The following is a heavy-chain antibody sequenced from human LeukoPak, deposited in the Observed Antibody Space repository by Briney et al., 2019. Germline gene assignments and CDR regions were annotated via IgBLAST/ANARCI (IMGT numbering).Heavy chain of an antibody. CDR3: ATDQRGAGLGFVYGSGSFNGLDV. D-gene: IGHD3-10*01. J-gene: IGHJ6*02. V-gene: IGHV1-24*01. CDR2: FDPEDGET. Sequence: GASVRVSCKVSGYTLTELSIHWVRQAPGKGLEWMGGFDPEDGETIYAQKFQGRVTMTEDTSTDTGYMELRSLRSEDTAVYYCATDQRGAGLGFVYGSGSFNGLDVWGPGTTVTVSS. CDR1: GYTLTELS.